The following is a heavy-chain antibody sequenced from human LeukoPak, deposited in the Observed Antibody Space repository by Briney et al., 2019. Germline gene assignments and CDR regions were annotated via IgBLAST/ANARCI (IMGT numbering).Heavy chain of an antibody. J-gene: IGHJ4*02. V-gene: IGHV4-39*07. Sequence: SETLSLTCTVSGGSNSSSSDFWGWIRQPPGKGLDWIGTMYDSGRTYYNSSLKSRVTISVDTSKKQFSLKLSSVTAADTAVYYCARWSGYYFYWGQGTLVTVSS. D-gene: IGHD3-3*01. CDR3: ARWSGYYFY. CDR2: MYDSGRT. CDR1: GGSNSSSSDF.